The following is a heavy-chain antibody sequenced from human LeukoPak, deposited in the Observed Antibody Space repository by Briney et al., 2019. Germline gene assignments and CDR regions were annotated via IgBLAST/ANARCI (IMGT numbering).Heavy chain of an antibody. CDR1: GFTFSSYG. Sequence: GGSLRLSCAASGFTFSSYGMHWVRQAPGKGLEWVAVISYDGSNKYYADSVKGRFTISRDNSKNTLYLQMNSLRAEDTAVYYCAKDLVAAGTMGWGQGTLVTVSS. CDR3: AKDLVAAGTMG. D-gene: IGHD6-13*01. V-gene: IGHV3-30*18. J-gene: IGHJ4*02. CDR2: ISYDGSNK.